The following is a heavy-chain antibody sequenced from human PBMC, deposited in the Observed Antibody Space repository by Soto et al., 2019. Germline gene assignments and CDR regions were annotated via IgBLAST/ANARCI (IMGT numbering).Heavy chain of an antibody. V-gene: IGHV2-5*02. CDR3: AHAPPVGTPYYFDY. J-gene: IGHJ4*02. CDR2: IYWDDDK. Sequence: QITLKESGPPLVKPTQTLTLTCTFSGFSLSTSEVGVGWIRQPPGKALEWLALIYWDDDKRYSPSLKSRLTITKDTSKNQVVLTMTNMDPVDTATYYCAHAPPVGTPYYFDYWGQGTLVTVSS. D-gene: IGHD1-26*01. CDR1: GFSLSTSEVG.